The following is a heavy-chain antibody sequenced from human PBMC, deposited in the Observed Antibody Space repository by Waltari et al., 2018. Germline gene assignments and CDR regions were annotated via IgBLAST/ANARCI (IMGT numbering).Heavy chain of an antibody. CDR3: ARDDGAAASYNWFDP. J-gene: IGHJ5*02. CDR1: GYTFTSYG. V-gene: IGHV1-18*01. CDR2: ISAYNGNT. D-gene: IGHD6-13*01. Sequence: QVQLVQSGAEVKKPGASVKVSCKASGYTFTSYGISWVRQAPGQGLAWMGWISAYNGNTNYAQKLQGRVTMTTDTSTSTAYRELRSLRSDDTAVYYCARDDGAAASYNWFDPWGQGTLVTVSS.